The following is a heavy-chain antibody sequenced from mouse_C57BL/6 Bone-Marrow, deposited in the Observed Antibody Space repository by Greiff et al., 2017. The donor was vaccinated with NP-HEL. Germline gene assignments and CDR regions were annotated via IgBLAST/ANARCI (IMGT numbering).Heavy chain of an antibody. V-gene: IGHV1-5*01. CDR3: TRRRKAELGGLDAMDY. D-gene: IGHD3-3*01. J-gene: IGHJ4*01. CDR2: IYPGNSDT. CDR1: GYTFTSYW. Sequence: EVQLQQSGTVLARPGASVKMSCKTSGYTFTSYWMHWVKQRPGQGLEWIGAIYPGNSDTSYNQKFKGNAKLTAVTSASTAYMELSSLTNEDSAVYYCTRRRKAELGGLDAMDYWGQGTSVTVSS.